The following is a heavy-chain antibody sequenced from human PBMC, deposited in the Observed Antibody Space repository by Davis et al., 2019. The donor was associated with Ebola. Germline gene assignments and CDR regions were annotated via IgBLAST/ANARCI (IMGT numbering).Heavy chain of an antibody. CDR1: GFTVSSNY. J-gene: IGHJ4*02. D-gene: IGHD6-13*01. CDR2: IYSGGST. Sequence: PGGSLRLSCAASGFTVSSNYMSWVRQAPGKGLEWVSVIYSGGSTYYADSVKGRFTISRDNSKNTLYLQMNSLRAEDTAVYYCARVGCDSSSCLEDYWGQGTLVTVSS. V-gene: IGHV3-53*01. CDR3: ARVGCDSSSCLEDY.